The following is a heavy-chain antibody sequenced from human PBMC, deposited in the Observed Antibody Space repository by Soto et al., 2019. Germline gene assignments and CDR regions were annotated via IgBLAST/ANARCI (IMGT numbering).Heavy chain of an antibody. J-gene: IGHJ3*02. CDR2: ISWNSGSI. Sequence: GGSLRLSCAASGFTFDDYAMHWVRQAPGKGLEWVSGISWNSGSIGYADSVKGRFTIPRDKAKNSLYLQMNSLGAEDTALYYCAKVDCSGGSCYSGGKGAFDIWGQGTMVTVSS. CDR1: GFTFDDYA. D-gene: IGHD2-15*01. V-gene: IGHV3-9*01. CDR3: AKVDCSGGSCYSGGKGAFDI.